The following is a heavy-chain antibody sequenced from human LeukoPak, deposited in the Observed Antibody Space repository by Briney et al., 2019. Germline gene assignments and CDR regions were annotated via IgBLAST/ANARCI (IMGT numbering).Heavy chain of an antibody. J-gene: IGHJ5*02. D-gene: IGHD4-17*01. CDR2: ISYDGSNK. CDR3: ARGTVTIVGEDWFDP. CDR1: GFTFSSYA. Sequence: PGGSLRLSCAASGFTFSSYAMHWVRQAPGKGLEWAAVISYDGSNKYYADSVKGRFTISRDNSKNTPYLQMNSLRAEDTAVYYCARGTVTIVGEDWFDPWGQGTLVTVSS. V-gene: IGHV3-30-3*01.